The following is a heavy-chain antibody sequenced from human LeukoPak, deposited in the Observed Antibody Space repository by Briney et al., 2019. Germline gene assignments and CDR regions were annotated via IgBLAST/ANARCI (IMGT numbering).Heavy chain of an antibody. D-gene: IGHD3-10*01. Sequence: GGSLRLSCAASGFTFSSYEMNWVRQAPGKGLEWVSYISSSGSTIYYADSVKGRFTISRDNAKNSLYLQMNSLKTEDTAVYYCTTYLWFGELFGALDYWGQGTLVTVSS. CDR2: ISSSGSTI. CDR1: GFTFSSYE. V-gene: IGHV3-48*03. CDR3: TTYLWFGELFGALDY. J-gene: IGHJ4*02.